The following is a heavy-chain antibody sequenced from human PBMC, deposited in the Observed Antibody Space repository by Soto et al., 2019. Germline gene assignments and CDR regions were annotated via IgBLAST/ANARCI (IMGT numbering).Heavy chain of an antibody. CDR1: GFTFSDYY. CDR2: ISSSSSYT. CDR3: ARSLHLTGYYYYGMDF. V-gene: IGHV3-11*06. Sequence: GGSLRLSCAASGFTFSDYYMSWIRQAPGKGLEWVSYISSSSSYTNYADSVKGRFTISRDNAKNSPYLQMNSLRAEDTAVYYCARSLHLTGYYYYGMDFWGQGTTVTVSS. J-gene: IGHJ6*02.